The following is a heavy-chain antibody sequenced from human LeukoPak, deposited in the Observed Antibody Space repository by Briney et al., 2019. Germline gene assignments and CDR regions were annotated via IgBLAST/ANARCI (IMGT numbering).Heavy chain of an antibody. CDR1: GFIFNSYA. Sequence: GSLRLSCAASGFIFNSYAMSWVRQAPGKGLEWVSAISGGGGSTYYADSVKGRFTISRDNSKNTVYLEMNSLRAEDTAVYYCAKFYYDFWSGYYLPWGQGTLVTVSS. D-gene: IGHD3-3*01. CDR3: AKFYYDFWSGYYLP. V-gene: IGHV3-23*01. CDR2: ISGGGGST. J-gene: IGHJ5*02.